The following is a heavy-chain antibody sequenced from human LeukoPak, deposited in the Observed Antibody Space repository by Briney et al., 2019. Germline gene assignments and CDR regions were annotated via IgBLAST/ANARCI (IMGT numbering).Heavy chain of an antibody. CDR2: ISGSGGST. D-gene: IGHD3-22*01. V-gene: IGHV3-23*01. J-gene: IGHJ5*02. Sequence: GGSLRLSCAASGFTFSSYAMSWVRQAPGKGLEWVSAISGSGGSTYYAGSVKGRFTISRDNSKNTLYLQMNSLRAEDTAVYYCAKDGGRYYDSSGYYFSWGQGTLVTVSS. CDR1: GFTFSSYA. CDR3: AKDGGRYYDSSGYYFS.